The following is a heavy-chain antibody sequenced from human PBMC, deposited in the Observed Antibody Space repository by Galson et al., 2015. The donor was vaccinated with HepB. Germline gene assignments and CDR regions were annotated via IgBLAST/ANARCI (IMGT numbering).Heavy chain of an antibody. V-gene: IGHV3-30-3*01. CDR2: ISYDGTGQ. J-gene: IGHJ4*02. D-gene: IGHD2/OR15-2a*01. CDR3: ARSSSHLALPGAPGSRGFDH. Sequence: SLRLSCAASGFDFRSYAMHWVRQAPGKGLEWVAAISYDGTGQDYIDSVKGRFTVSRDNSKNTLFLQVQNVTSEDTAIYFCARSSSHLALPGAPGSRGFDHWGQGTPVIVSS. CDR1: GFDFRSYA.